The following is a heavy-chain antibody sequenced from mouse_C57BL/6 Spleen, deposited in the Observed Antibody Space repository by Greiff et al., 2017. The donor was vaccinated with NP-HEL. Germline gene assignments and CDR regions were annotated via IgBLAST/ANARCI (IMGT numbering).Heavy chain of an antibody. CDR2: IYPRSGNT. V-gene: IGHV1-81*01. J-gene: IGHJ2*01. CDR1: GYTFTSYG. D-gene: IGHD1-1*01. Sequence: QVQLQQSGAELARPGASVKLSCKASGYTFTSYGISWVKQRTGQGLEWIGEIYPRSGNTYYNEQFKGKATLTADKSYSPAYMELRSQTSDDSAVYFFARDYGYYFDYWGKGTTLTVSS. CDR3: ARDYGYYFDY.